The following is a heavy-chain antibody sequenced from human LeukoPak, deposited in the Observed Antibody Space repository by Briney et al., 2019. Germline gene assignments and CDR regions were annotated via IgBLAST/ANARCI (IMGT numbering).Heavy chain of an antibody. CDR3: ASQSPLGYSSSSVALGAFDI. CDR1: GDSINKNY. J-gene: IGHJ3*02. V-gene: IGHV4-59*08. D-gene: IGHD6-6*01. Sequence: SETLSLTCTVSGDSINKNYWSWIRQSPGKGLEWIGYIYYIGSTNYNPSLASRITISLDTSKCQFSLKLSSVTAADTAVYYCASQSPLGYSSSSVALGAFDIWGQGTMVTVSS. CDR2: IYYIGST.